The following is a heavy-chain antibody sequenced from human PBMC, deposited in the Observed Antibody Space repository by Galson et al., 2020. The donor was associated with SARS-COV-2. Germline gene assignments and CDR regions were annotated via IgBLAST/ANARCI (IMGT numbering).Heavy chain of an antibody. CDR2: MYTTGSD. D-gene: IGHD3-10*01. V-gene: IGHV4-4*07. J-gene: IGHJ6*02. Sequence: SETLSLTCTVSGDSMSRYYWNWNRQPAGKGLEWIGRMYTTGSDNYNPSLQSRVTMSVDTSKRQFSLKLRSVTAADTAVYYWARAAGYTYGFYYYGMDVWGQGTTVTVSS. CDR1: GDSMSRYY. CDR3: ARAAGYTYGFYYYGMDV.